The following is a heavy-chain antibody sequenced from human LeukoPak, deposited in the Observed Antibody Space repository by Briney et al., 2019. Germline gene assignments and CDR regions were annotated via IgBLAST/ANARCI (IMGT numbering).Heavy chain of an antibody. Sequence: PGESLKIACKGSGYRFTNYWIGWVRQMPGKGREWRGVIYPGDSDTRYSPSFQGQVTISADKSISTAYLQWSSLKASDTAMYYCARRTDRSFWYLDYWGQGTLVTVSS. V-gene: IGHV5-51*01. J-gene: IGHJ4*02. CDR3: ARRTDRSFWYLDY. CDR2: IYPGDSDT. CDR1: GYRFTNYW.